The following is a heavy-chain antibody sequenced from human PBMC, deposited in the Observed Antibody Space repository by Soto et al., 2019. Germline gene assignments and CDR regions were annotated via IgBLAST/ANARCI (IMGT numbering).Heavy chain of an antibody. Sequence: GGSLRLSCAASGFTFSSYAMTWVRQAPGKGLEWVSAISYSGVSTYYADSVKGCFTISRDSSENTLSLQRNSLRVDDTAVYYCARTRGYSDYDLDYWGQGTLVTVSS. CDR2: ISYSGVST. V-gene: IGHV3-23*01. CDR3: ARTRGYSDYDLDY. CDR1: GFTFSSYA. J-gene: IGHJ4*02. D-gene: IGHD5-12*01.